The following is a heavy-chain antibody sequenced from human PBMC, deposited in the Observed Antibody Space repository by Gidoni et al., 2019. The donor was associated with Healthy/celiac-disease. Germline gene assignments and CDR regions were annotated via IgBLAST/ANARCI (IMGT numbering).Heavy chain of an antibody. J-gene: IGHJ4*02. CDR2: INHSGST. D-gene: IGHD3-3*01. Sequence: QVQLQQWGAGLLKPSETLSLTCAVYGWSLSGYYWSWIRQPPGKGLEWIGEINHSGSTHDNPSLKSRVTISVYTSKNQFSLKLSSVTAADTAVYYCARGPQSYDFWSGYSPFDYWGQGTLVTVSS. CDR3: ARGPQSYDFWSGYSPFDY. CDR1: GWSLSGYY. V-gene: IGHV4-34*01.